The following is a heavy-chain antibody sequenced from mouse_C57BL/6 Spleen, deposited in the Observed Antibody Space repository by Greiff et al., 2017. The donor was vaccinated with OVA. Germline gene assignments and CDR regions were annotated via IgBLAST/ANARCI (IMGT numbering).Heavy chain of an antibody. V-gene: IGHV5-17*01. CDR1: GFTFSDYG. Sequence: EVKLMESGGGLVKPGGSLKLSCAASGFTFSDYGMHWVRQAPEKGLEWVAYISSGSSTIYYADTVKGRFTISRDNAKNTLFLQMTSLRSEDTAMYYCARPGYSNWYFDVWGTGTTVTVSS. J-gene: IGHJ1*03. CDR2: ISSGSSTI. CDR3: ARPGYSNWYFDV. D-gene: IGHD2-5*01.